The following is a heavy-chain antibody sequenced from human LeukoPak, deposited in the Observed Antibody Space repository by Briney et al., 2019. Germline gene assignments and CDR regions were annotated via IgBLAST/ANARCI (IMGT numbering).Heavy chain of an antibody. J-gene: IGHJ3*02. D-gene: IGHD3-22*01. CDR1: GFTFSDYY. CDR3: ARGGAYYDSSGYYLAFDI. Sequence: GGSLRLSCAASGFTFSDYYMSWIRQAPGKGLEWVSYISSSSSYTNYADSVKGRFTISRDNAKNSLYLQMNSLRAEDTAVYYCARGGAYYDSSGYYLAFDIWGQGTMVTVSS. V-gene: IGHV3-11*06. CDR2: ISSSSSYT.